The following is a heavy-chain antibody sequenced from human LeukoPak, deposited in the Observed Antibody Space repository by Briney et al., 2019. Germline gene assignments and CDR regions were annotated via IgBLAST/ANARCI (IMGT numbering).Heavy chain of an antibody. D-gene: IGHD5-12*01. CDR1: GFTFSSYG. J-gene: IGHJ4*02. CDR2: IRYDGSNK. Sequence: GGSLRLSCAASGFTFSSYGMHWVRQAPGKGLEWVAFIRYDGSNKYYADSVKGRFTISRDNSKNTLYLQMKSLRAEDTAVYYCARDPYSGYDLQAFDYWGQGTLVTVSS. V-gene: IGHV3-30*02. CDR3: ARDPYSGYDLQAFDY.